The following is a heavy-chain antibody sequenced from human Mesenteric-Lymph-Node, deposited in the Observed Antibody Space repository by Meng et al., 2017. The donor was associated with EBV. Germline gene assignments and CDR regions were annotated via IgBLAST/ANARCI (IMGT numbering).Heavy chain of an antibody. CDR1: GDIFSRFA. J-gene: IGHJ4*02. D-gene: IGHD2-15*01. V-gene: IGHV1-69*01. CDR3: ARVAGAFDQDLFDS. CDR2: VIPRLGTS. Sequence: VQVGRSWAGGKGPGSPVKVSCNTSGDIFSRFAISWVRQDPGQGLEWMGGVIPRLGTSITAQKFHDRVTFTADASTSTAYMEVSSLRSEDTAIYYCARVAGAFDQDLFDSWGQGTLVTVSS.